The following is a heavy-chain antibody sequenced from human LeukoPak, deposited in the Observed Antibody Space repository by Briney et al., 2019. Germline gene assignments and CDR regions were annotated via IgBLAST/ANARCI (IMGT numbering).Heavy chain of an antibody. J-gene: IGHJ4*02. CDR3: ARGYSYGDY. D-gene: IGHD5-18*01. V-gene: IGHV3-66*01. CDR2: IYSGGST. CDR1: GFNVSIIY. Sequence: GGSLRHSRSASGFNVSIIYMSWVRQAPGKGLEWVSVIYSGGSTYYADSVKGRFTISRDNSKNTLYLQMTSLRAEDTAVYYCARGYSYGDYWGQGTLVTVSS.